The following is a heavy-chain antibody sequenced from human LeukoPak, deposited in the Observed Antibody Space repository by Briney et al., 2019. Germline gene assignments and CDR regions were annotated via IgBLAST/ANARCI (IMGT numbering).Heavy chain of an antibody. Sequence: PSETLSLTCTVSGGSISSYYWSWIRQPPGKGLEWIGYIYYSGSTYYNPSLKSRVTISVDTSKNQFSLKLNSVTAADTAVYYCARETKTFYFDSSAYYPYYFDSWGQGTLVTVSS. CDR2: IYYSGST. CDR1: GGSISSYY. V-gene: IGHV4-59*12. CDR3: ARETKTFYFDSSAYYPYYFDS. J-gene: IGHJ4*02. D-gene: IGHD3-22*01.